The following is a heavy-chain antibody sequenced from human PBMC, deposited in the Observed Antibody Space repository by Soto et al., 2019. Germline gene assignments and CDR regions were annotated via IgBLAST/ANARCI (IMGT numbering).Heavy chain of an antibody. Sequence: SETLSLTCTFSGGSISSYYWSWIRQPPGKGLEWIGYFYYSGSTNYNPSLKSRVTISVDTSKNQFSLKLSSVTAADTAVYYCARVGGPPGLILTGYYVNYYYGMDVWGQGTTVT. D-gene: IGHD3-9*01. V-gene: IGHV4-59*01. CDR1: GGSISSYY. CDR3: ARVGGPPGLILTGYYVNYYYGMDV. CDR2: FYYSGST. J-gene: IGHJ6*02.